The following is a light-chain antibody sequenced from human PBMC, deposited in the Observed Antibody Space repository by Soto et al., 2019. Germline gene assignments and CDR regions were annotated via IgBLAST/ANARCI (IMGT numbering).Light chain of an antibody. Sequence: DIQMTQSPSSLSASVVDSVTITCRASQTIIGYLNWYQQKPGKAPRLLINAASNLQSGVPSRFRGSGSETDFTLTITSLQPEDFATYYCQQSYTTPRTFGQGTKVDTK. CDR3: QQSYTTPRT. CDR2: AAS. V-gene: IGKV1-39*01. J-gene: IGKJ1*01. CDR1: QTIIGY.